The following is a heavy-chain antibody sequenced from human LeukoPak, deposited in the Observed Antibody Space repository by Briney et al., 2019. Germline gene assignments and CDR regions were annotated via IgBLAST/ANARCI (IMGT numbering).Heavy chain of an antibody. CDR3: ARLADDAFDI. Sequence: GESLKISCKGSGYSINNYWIGWVRQMPGKGLEWMGIIYPADSDIRYSPSFQGQVTISADKSISTAYLQWSSLKASDTAMYYCARLADDAFDIWGQGTMVTVSS. J-gene: IGHJ3*02. CDR1: GYSINNYW. V-gene: IGHV5-51*01. CDR2: IYPADSDI.